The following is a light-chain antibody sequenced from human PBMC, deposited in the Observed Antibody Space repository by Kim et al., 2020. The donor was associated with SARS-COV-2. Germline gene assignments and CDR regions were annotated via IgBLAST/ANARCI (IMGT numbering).Light chain of an antibody. J-gene: IGKJ1*01. CDR2: DAS. Sequence: SVSPGERAPPSCRASQTVSNKLAWYQYKRGQAPRLLIYDASTRATGIPARFSGSGSGTEFTLTISSLQSEDSAVYYCQQYNVWRTFGQGTKVDIK. CDR1: QTVSNK. V-gene: IGKV3-15*01. CDR3: QQYNVWRT.